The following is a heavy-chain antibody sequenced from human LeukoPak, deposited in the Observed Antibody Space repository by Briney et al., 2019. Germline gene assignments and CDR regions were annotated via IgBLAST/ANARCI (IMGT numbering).Heavy chain of an antibody. V-gene: IGHV1-18*01. D-gene: IGHD5-18*01. CDR2: ISAYNGNT. CDR3: ARVGLWLPSSNYGMDV. Sequence: GASVKASCKASGYTFTSYGISWVRQAPGQGLEWMGWISAYNGNTNYAQKLQGRVTMTTDTSTSTAYMELRSLRSDGTAVYYCARVGLWLPSSNYGMDVWGQGTTVTVSS. J-gene: IGHJ6*02. CDR1: GYTFTSYG.